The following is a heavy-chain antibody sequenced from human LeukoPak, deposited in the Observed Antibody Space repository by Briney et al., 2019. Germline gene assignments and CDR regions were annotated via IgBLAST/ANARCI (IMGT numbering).Heavy chain of an antibody. CDR1: GFTFSSYW. D-gene: IGHD3-10*01. V-gene: IGHV3-21*01. CDR2: ISRSSALK. J-gene: IGHJ4*02. Sequence: PGGSLRLSCAASGFTFSSYWMSWVRQAPGKGLEWLSSISRSSALKYYADSVRGRFTISRDNAKSSLYLEMNSLRAEDTAVYYCAREWSGFGELPDYWGQGTLVTVSS. CDR3: AREWSGFGELPDY.